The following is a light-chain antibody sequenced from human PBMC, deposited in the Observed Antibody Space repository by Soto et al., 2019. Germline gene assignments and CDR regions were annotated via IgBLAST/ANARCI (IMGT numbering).Light chain of an antibody. Sequence: QSVLTQPPSVSGAPGQTVTISCTGSSSNIGAGFDVHWYQHLSGTAPTLLFYRNINRPSGVPDRFSASKSGTSASLAITGLQAEDEADYYCQSYDSSLRGVVFGGGTKLTVL. CDR2: RNI. CDR3: QSYDSSLRGVV. J-gene: IGLJ2*01. V-gene: IGLV1-40*01. CDR1: SSNIGAGFD.